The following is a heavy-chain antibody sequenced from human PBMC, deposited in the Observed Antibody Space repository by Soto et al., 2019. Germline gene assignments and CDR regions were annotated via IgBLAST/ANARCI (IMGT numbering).Heavy chain of an antibody. D-gene: IGHD3-10*01. V-gene: IGHV4-59*08. CDR2: IYYSGST. Sequence: PSETLSLTCTVSGGSISSYYWSWIRQPPGKGLEWIGYIYYSGSTNYNPSLKSRVTISVDTSKNQFSLKLSSVTAADTAVYYCAGSPRRAYNWFDPWGQGTLVTVSS. J-gene: IGHJ5*02. CDR1: GGSISSYY. CDR3: AGSPRRAYNWFDP.